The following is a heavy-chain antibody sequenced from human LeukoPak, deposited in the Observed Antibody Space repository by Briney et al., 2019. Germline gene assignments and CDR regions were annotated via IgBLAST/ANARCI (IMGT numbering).Heavy chain of an antibody. Sequence: PGGSLRLSCAPSGLTFSNYGMSWVRQAPGKGLEWVSAISGSGGSTYYADSVKGRFTISRDNSKNTLYLQMNSLRAEDTAVYYCAKGSYDSSGYYYWYFDLWGRGTLVTVSS. CDR1: GLTFSNYG. V-gene: IGHV3-23*01. J-gene: IGHJ2*01. CDR2: ISGSGGST. D-gene: IGHD3-22*01. CDR3: AKGSYDSSGYYYWYFDL.